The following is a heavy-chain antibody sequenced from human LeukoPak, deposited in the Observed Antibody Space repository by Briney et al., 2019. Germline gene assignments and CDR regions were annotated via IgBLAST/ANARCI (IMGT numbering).Heavy chain of an antibody. CDR2: ISGGGGST. CDR3: AKLTYSSSWPLFDY. J-gene: IGHJ4*02. V-gene: IGHV3-23*01. D-gene: IGHD6-13*01. CDR1: GFTFTNYA. Sequence: GGSLRLSCAASGFTFTNYAMSWVRQAPGKGLEWVSGISGGGGSTYYADSVKGRFTISRDNSKNTLYLQMNSLRAEDTAVYYCAKLTYSSSWPLFDYWGQGTLVTVSS.